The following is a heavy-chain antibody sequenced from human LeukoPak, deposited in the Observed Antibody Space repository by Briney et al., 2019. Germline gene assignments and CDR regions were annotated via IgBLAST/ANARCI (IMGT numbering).Heavy chain of an antibody. CDR1: GFIFSSYN. J-gene: IGHJ3*02. D-gene: IGHD2-21*02. Sequence: AGGSLRLSCAASGFIFSSYNMNWVRQAPGKGLEWVSSISSSSSYIYYADSVRGRFTISRDNAKNSLYLQINSLRAEDTAVYYCARDPAYCGGDSYSVYQDAFDIWGQGTRVTVSS. CDR3: ARDPAYCGGDSYSVYQDAFDI. CDR2: ISSSSSYI. V-gene: IGHV3-21*01.